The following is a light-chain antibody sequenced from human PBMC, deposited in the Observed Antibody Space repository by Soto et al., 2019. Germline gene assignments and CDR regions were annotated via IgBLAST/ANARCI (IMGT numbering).Light chain of an antibody. V-gene: IGLV2-14*01. CDR1: SSDVGGYNY. CDR3: SSFTSINTWV. J-gene: IGLJ3*02. Sequence: QSVLTQPASVSGSPGQSITISCTGTSSDVGGYNYVSWYQQHPGNAPKLMIYEVSNRPSGVSNRFSGSKSGNTASLTISGLQAEDEADYYCSSFTSINTWVFGGGTKLTVL. CDR2: EVS.